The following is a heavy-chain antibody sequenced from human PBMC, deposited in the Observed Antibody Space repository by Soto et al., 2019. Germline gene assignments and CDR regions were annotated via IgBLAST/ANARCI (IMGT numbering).Heavy chain of an antibody. Sequence: QVQLVESGGGVVQPGRFLRLSCAASGFTFSSYGMHWVRQAPGKGLEWVAVIWYDGSNKYYADSVKGRFTISRDNSKNTLYLQMNSLRAEDTAVYYCARKGGSGSHGDYWGQGTLVTVSS. D-gene: IGHD3-10*01. V-gene: IGHV3-33*01. CDR1: GFTFSSYG. J-gene: IGHJ4*02. CDR2: IWYDGSNK. CDR3: ARKGGSGSHGDY.